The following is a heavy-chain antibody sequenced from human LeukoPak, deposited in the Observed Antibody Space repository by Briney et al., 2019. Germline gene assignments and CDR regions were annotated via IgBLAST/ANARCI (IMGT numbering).Heavy chain of an antibody. CDR2: ISSGSSYM. CDR3: ARWRNYDGASGYYQDAFDL. D-gene: IGHD3-22*01. Sequence: GGSLRLSCAASGFTFSSYAMSWVRQAPGKGLEWISSISSGSSYMSYAESVKGRFTISRDNAKNSLYLQMNSLRAEDTAVYYCARWRNYDGASGYYQDAFDLWGRGTMVTVSS. CDR1: GFTFSSYA. V-gene: IGHV3-21*01. J-gene: IGHJ3*01.